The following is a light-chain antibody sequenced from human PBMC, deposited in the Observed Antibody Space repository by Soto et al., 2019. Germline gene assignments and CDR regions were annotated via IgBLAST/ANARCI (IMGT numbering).Light chain of an antibody. Sequence: QSALTQPASVSGSPGQSITISCTGSSSDVGGYTYVSWYQQHPGKAPKLMIYEVSNRPSGVSNRFSGSKSGNTASLTISGLQAEDEADYYCSSYTSTIPYVFGTGTKLTVL. CDR1: SSDVGGYTY. CDR2: EVS. CDR3: SSYTSTIPYV. J-gene: IGLJ1*01. V-gene: IGLV2-14*01.